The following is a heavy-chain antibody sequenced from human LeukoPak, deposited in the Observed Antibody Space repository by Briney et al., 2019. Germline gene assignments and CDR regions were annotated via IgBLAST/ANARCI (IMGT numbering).Heavy chain of an antibody. CDR1: GYTFTSYG. CDR3: ARVERIAVAGSY. J-gene: IGHJ4*02. Sequence: ASVKVSCRSSGYTFTSYGISWVRQAPGQGLECMGWISAYNGNTNYAQKLQGRVSMTTDASTSTAYMELRSLRSDDTAVYCCARVERIAVAGSYWGKGTLVSV. V-gene: IGHV1-18*01. CDR2: ISAYNGNT. D-gene: IGHD6-19*01.